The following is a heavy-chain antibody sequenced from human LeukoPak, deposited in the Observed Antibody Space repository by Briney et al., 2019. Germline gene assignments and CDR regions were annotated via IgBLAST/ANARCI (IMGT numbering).Heavy chain of an antibody. J-gene: IGHJ4*02. D-gene: IGHD2-15*01. Sequence: GGSMRLSCAASGFTFSSSAMSWVRQAPGKGLEWVSAISNNGGYTYYADSVQGRFTISRDNSKSTLCLQMNSLRAEDTAVYYCAKQLGYCSDGSCYFPYWGQGTLATVSS. CDR2: ISNNGGYT. CDR3: AKQLGYCSDGSCYFPY. V-gene: IGHV3-23*01. CDR1: GFTFSSSA.